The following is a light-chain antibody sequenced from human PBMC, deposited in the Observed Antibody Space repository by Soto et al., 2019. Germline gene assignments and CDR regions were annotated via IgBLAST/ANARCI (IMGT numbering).Light chain of an antibody. J-gene: IGKJ5*01. CDR3: QQYGSSRKIT. CDR2: GAS. Sequence: EIVVTQSPGTLSLSPGERATLSCRASQSVSSSYLAWYQQKPGQAPRLLIYGASSRATGIPDRFSGSGSGTDFTLTISRLEPEDCAVYYCQQYGSSRKITFGQGTRLEIK. CDR1: QSVSSSY. V-gene: IGKV3-20*01.